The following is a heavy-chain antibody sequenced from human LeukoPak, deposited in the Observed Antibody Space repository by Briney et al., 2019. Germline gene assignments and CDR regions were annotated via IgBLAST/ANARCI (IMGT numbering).Heavy chain of an antibody. CDR1: GGSISTSNYY. J-gene: IGHJ3*02. CDR2: IFYSGST. CDR3: AKSNGYGLADI. Sequence: PSETLSLTCTVSGGSISTSNYYRGWIRQPPGKGLEWIGNIFYSGSTYYSPSLRSRVTISLDTSRNQFSLKLSSVTAADTAVYYCAKSNGYGLADIWGQGTMVTVSS. V-gene: IGHV4-39*07. D-gene: IGHD6-13*01.